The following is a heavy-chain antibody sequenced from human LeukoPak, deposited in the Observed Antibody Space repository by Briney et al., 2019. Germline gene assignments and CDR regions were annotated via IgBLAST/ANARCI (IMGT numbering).Heavy chain of an antibody. Sequence: RASVKVSCKASGYTFTNYYMHWVRQAPGQGLERMGLINPSGGYTNYAQKSQGRVTMTRDTSTSTAYMELSRLRSDDTAVYYCASAYCGGDCYSLLLWYFDLWGRGTLVTVSS. CDR2: INPSGGYT. CDR3: ASAYCGGDCYSLLLWYFDL. V-gene: IGHV1-46*01. D-gene: IGHD2-21*02. CDR1: GYTFTNYY. J-gene: IGHJ2*01.